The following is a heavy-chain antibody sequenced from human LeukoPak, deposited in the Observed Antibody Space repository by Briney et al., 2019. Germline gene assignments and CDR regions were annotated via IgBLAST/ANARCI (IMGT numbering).Heavy chain of an antibody. CDR3: ARGDSSGYLNYFDY. CDR1: GYTFTGYS. Sequence: ASVKVSCKASGYTFTGYSMHWVRQAPGQGLEWMGRINPNSGGTNYAQKFQGRVTMTRDTSISTAYMELSRLRSDDTAVYYCARGDSSGYLNYFDYWGQGTLVTVSS. CDR2: INPNSGGT. V-gene: IGHV1-2*06. D-gene: IGHD3-22*01. J-gene: IGHJ4*02.